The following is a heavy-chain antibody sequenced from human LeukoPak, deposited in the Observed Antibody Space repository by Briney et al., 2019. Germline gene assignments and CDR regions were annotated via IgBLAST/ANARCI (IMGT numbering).Heavy chain of an antibody. V-gene: IGHV4-39*07. D-gene: IGHD3-10*01. CDR2: IYYSGST. CDR3: APTTTVGGGNWFDP. Sequence: PSETLSLTCTVSGGSISSSSYYWGWIRQPPGKGLEWIGSIYYSGSTYYNPSLNSRVTISVDTSKNQFSLKLSSVTAADTAVYYCAPTTTVGGGNWFDPWGQGTLVTVSS. J-gene: IGHJ5*02. CDR1: GGSISSSSYY.